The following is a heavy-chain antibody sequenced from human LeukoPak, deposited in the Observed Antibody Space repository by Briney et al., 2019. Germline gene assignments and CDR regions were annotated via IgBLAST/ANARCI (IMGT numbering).Heavy chain of an antibody. V-gene: IGHV4-39*01. D-gene: IGHD1-14*01. Sequence: PSETLSLTCTVSGDSLRTTTYYWNWIRQPPGKGLEWIGGLYHSGTTYYNPSLKSRVTISADKSKNHFSLKLTSVTAADTAVYYCARHPYYRKAPFDYWGQGTLVTVSS. CDR3: ARHPYYRKAPFDY. CDR2: LYHSGTT. CDR1: GDSLRTTTYY. J-gene: IGHJ4*02.